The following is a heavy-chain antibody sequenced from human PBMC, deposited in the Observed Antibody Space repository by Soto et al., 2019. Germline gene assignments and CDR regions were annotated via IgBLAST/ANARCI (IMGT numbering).Heavy chain of an antibody. CDR2: IWYDGSNK. CDR1: GFTFSSYG. Sequence: GGSLRLSCAASGFTFSSYGMHWVRQAPGKGLEWVAVIWYDGSNKYYADSVKGRFTISRDNSKNTLYLQMNSLRAEDTAVYYCARGENWNDVSIQFDYWGQGTLVTVSS. V-gene: IGHV3-33*01. D-gene: IGHD1-1*01. CDR3: ARGENWNDVSIQFDY. J-gene: IGHJ4*02.